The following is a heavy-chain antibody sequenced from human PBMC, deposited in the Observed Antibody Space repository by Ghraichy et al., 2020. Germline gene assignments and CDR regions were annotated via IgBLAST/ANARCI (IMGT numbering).Heavy chain of an antibody. CDR3: ARESGKTDREWTNMDV. V-gene: IGHV3-33*01. Sequence: GGSLRLSCAASGFAFRNYGMHWVRQAPGKALEWVALIWYDGSKSYYADSVKGRFTISKDNPKNTLYLQMNSLRGEDTAVYYCARESGKTDREWTNMDVWGTGTTVTVSS. CDR1: GFAFRNYG. J-gene: IGHJ6*03. CDR2: IWYDGSKS. D-gene: IGHD3-10*01.